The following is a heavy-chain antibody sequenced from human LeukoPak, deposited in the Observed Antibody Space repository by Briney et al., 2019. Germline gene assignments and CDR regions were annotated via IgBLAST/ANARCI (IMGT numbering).Heavy chain of an antibody. D-gene: IGHD3-9*01. CDR1: GFPFSSYW. J-gene: IGHJ5*02. Sequence: GGSLRLSCVASGFPFSSYWMTWVRQAPGKGLEWVANIKQDGSKKSYVDSVKGRFTISRDNAKNSLYLQMNSLRAEDTAVYYCARERDRYFDWLMEFDPWGQGTLVTVSS. V-gene: IGHV3-7*03. CDR3: ARERDRYFDWLMEFDP. CDR2: IKQDGSKK.